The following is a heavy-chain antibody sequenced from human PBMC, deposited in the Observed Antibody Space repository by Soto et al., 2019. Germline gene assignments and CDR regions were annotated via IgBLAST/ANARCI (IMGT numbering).Heavy chain of an antibody. V-gene: IGHV4-4*02. D-gene: IGHD6-19*01. CDR2: IYHSGST. Sequence: SETLSLTCAVSVGSISSSNWWSWVRQPPGKGLEWIGEIYHSGSTNYNPSLKSRVTISVDKSKNQFSLKLSSVTAADTAVYYCASRPGYSSGTYWGQGTLVTVSS. CDR1: VGSISSSNW. CDR3: ASRPGYSSGTY. J-gene: IGHJ4*02.